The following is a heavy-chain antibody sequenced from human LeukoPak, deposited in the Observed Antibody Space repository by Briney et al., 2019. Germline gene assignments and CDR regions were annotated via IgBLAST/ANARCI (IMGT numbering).Heavy chain of an antibody. J-gene: IGHJ5*02. Sequence: SETLSLTCTVSGGSISSGGYYWSWIRQHPGKGLEWIGYIYYSGSTYYNPSLKSRVTISVDTSKNQFSLKLSSVTAADTAVYYWARGLGNCSGGILYVSLFDPWGQGTLVTVSS. V-gene: IGHV4-31*03. CDR3: ARGLGNCSGGILYVSLFDP. D-gene: IGHD2-15*01. CDR2: IYYSGST. CDR1: GGSISSGGYY.